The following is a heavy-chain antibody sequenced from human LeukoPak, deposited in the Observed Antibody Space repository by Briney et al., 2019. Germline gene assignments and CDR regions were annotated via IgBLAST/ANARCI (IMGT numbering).Heavy chain of an antibody. J-gene: IGHJ5*02. CDR2: IIPIFGTA. V-gene: IGHV1-69*13. CDR3: ASRGYSYGYNWFDP. CDR1: GGTFSSYA. Sequence: ASVKVSCKASGGTFSSYAISWVRQAPGRGLEWMGGIIPIFGTANYAQKFQGRVTITADESTSTAYMELSSLRSEDTAVYYCASRGYSYGYNWFDPWGQGTLVTVSS. D-gene: IGHD5-18*01.